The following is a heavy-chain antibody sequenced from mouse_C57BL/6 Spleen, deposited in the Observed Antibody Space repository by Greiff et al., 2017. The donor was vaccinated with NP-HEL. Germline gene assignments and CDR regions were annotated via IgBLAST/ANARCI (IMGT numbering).Heavy chain of an antibody. V-gene: IGHV1-76*01. CDR3: ARSSEAKDY. J-gene: IGHJ2*01. D-gene: IGHD3-2*02. CDR2: IYAGSGNT. Sequence: VQLQQSGAELVRPGASVKLSCKASGYTFTDYYINWVKQRPGQGLEWIARIYAGSGNTYYNEKFKGKATLTAEKSSSTAYMQLSSLTSEDSAVYFCARSSEAKDYWGQGTTLTVAS. CDR1: GYTFTDYY.